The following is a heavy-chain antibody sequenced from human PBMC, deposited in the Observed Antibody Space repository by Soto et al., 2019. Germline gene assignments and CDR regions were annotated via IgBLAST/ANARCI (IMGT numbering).Heavy chain of an antibody. CDR3: AKEGTSGLYYFDY. CDR1: GFTFSNYA. D-gene: IGHD6-19*01. CDR2: ISGSGDSP. J-gene: IGHJ4*02. V-gene: IGHV3-23*01. Sequence: PGGSLRLSCAASGFTFSNYAMSWVRQAPGKGLEWVSIISGSGDSPYYADSVKGRFTIPRDNSRNTLYLQMNSLRAGDSAKYYCAKEGTSGLYYFDYWGQGTLVTVSS.